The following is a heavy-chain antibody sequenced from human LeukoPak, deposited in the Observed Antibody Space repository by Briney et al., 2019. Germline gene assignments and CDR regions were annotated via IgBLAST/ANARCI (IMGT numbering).Heavy chain of an antibody. CDR1: GFTLTNYD. CDR2: MNPINGNT. CDR3: VRDGEGVAISVNFWFDP. V-gene: IGHV1-8*01. Sequence: ASVRVSCKASGFTLTNYDINWVRQAPGQGLEWMGWMNPINGNTGYARKFQGRVTMTRDTSISTAYMELRSLTSEDTAIYYCVRDGEGVAISVNFWFDPWGQGTLVTVSS. D-gene: IGHD3-10*01. J-gene: IGHJ5*02.